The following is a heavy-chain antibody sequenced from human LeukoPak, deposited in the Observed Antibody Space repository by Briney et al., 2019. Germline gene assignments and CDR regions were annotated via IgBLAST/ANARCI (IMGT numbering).Heavy chain of an antibody. Sequence: ASVKVSCKASGGTFSSYAISWVRQAPGQGLEWMGGIIPIFGTANYAQKFQGRVTITADESTSTAYMELSSLRSEDTAVYYCARDKPSLPRDGYNPQPFDYSDYWGQGTLVTVSS. CDR2: IIPIFGTA. CDR3: ARDKPSLPRDGYNPQPFDYSDY. V-gene: IGHV1-69*01. J-gene: IGHJ4*02. CDR1: GGTFSSYA. D-gene: IGHD5-24*01.